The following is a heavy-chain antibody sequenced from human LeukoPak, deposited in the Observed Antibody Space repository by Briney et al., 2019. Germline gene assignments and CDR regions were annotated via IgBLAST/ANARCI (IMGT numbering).Heavy chain of an antibody. CDR2: IYYSGST. J-gene: IGHJ6*03. CDR1: GGSISSSSYY. D-gene: IGHD3-3*01. CDR3: ASFWSGYKPYYYMDV. V-gene: IGHV4-39*01. Sequence: SETLSLTCTASGGSISSSSYYWGWIRQPPGKGLEWIGSIYYSGSTYYNPSLKSRVTISVDTSKNQFSLKLSSVTAADTAVYYCASFWSGYKPYYYMDVWGKGTTVTVSS.